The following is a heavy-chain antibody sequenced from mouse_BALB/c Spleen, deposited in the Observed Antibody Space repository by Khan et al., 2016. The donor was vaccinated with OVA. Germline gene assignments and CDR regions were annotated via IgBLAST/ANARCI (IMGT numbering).Heavy chain of an antibody. J-gene: IGHJ1*01. CDR3: ARHRFGYFDV. CDR2: IWSDGIT. Sequence: QVQLKESGPDLVAPSQSLSITCTVSGFSLTSYGVHWVRQPPGKGLEWLVVIWSDGITTYNSALKSRLSISKDNSKSQVFLQMYSLQTDDTAMYYCARHRFGYFDVWGAGTTVTVSS. V-gene: IGHV2-6-2*01. CDR1: GFSLTSYG.